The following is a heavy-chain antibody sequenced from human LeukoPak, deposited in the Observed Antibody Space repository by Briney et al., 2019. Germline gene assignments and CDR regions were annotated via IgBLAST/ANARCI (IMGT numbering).Heavy chain of an antibody. Sequence: VASVKVSCKASRYTFTSYGISGVCQAPGQGRECMGWISAYNGNTNYAQTPQGRVTITTDTSTSTAYMGLRSLTAHTPTCNYLARGKVGAPGGYFDLWGRGTLVTVSS. D-gene: IGHD1-26*01. CDR1: RYTFTSYG. V-gene: IGHV1-18*01. J-gene: IGHJ2*01. CDR3: ARGKVGAPGGYFDL. CDR2: ISAYNGNT.